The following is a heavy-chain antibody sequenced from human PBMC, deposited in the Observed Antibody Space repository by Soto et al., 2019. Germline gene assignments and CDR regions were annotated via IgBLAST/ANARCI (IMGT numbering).Heavy chain of an antibody. V-gene: IGHV2-5*05. CDR1: GFSLSTSGVG. D-gene: IGHD5-18*01. J-gene: IGHJ4*02. CDR3: AHLPWKQLWPRAPVVN. Sequence: ESGPTLVNPTQTLTLTCTFSGFSLSTSGVGVGWIRQPPGKALEWLGIIYWDDDKRYGPSLKSRLTITKDTSKNQLVLTMTNMDPVDTATYYCAHLPWKQLWPRAPVVNWGQGIPVTVSS. CDR2: IYWDDDK.